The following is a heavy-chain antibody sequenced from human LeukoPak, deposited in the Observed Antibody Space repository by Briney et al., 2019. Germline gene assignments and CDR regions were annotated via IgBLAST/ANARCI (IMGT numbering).Heavy chain of an antibody. V-gene: IGHV1-69*04. J-gene: IGHJ4*02. CDR1: GGTFSSYA. D-gene: IGHD5-24*01. CDR3: ARGGDGYNLQFDY. Sequence: SVKVSCKASGGTFSSYAISWVRQAPGQGLEWMGRIIPILGIANYAQKFQGRVTITADKSTSTAYMELSSLRSEDTAVYYCARGGDGYNLQFDYWGQGTLVTVSS. CDR2: IIPILGIA.